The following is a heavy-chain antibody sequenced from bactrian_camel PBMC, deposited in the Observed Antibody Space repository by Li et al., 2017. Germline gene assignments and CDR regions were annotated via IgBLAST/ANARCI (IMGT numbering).Heavy chain of an antibody. Sequence: DVQLVESGGGLVQPGGSLRLSCAASGFTFSNYDMSWVRQTPGKGLEWVSLINSGGGSTYYADSVKGRFTISRDNAKNMLYLQMNSLKSEDTALYYCAKLAAEDPNAHDVAYWGQGTQVTVS. CDR2: INSGGGST. D-gene: IGHD1*01. CDR1: GFTFSNYD. J-gene: IGHJ4*01. CDR3: AKLAAEDPNAHDVAY. V-gene: IGHV3S40*01.